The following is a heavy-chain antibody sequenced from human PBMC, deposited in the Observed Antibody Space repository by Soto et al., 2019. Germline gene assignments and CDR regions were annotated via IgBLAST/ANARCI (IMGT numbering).Heavy chain of an antibody. CDR1: GFTFSSYW. V-gene: IGHV3-7*01. Sequence: LRLSCAASGFTFSSYWMSWVRQAPGKGLEWVANIKQDGSEKYYVDSVKGRFTISRDNAKNSLYLQMNSLRAEDTAVYYCAREFEYSSSSADYWGQGTLVTVSS. CDR2: IKQDGSEK. D-gene: IGHD6-6*01. CDR3: AREFEYSSSSADY. J-gene: IGHJ4*02.